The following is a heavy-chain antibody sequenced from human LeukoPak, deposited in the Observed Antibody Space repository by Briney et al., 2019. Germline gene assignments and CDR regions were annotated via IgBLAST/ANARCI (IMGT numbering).Heavy chain of an antibody. Sequence: GASVTVSCKASGYTFTDHYIHWVRLAPGQGLEWMGWMNPDSGDTNYAQKFKGRVTMTRDTSINTAYMDLSRLTSDDTAVYYCARVIEPRSGYYRENPFDAWGQGTLVTVSS. CDR2: MNPDSGDT. CDR1: GYTFTDHY. D-gene: IGHD3-3*01. J-gene: IGHJ5*02. V-gene: IGHV1-2*02. CDR3: ARVIEPRSGYYRENPFDA.